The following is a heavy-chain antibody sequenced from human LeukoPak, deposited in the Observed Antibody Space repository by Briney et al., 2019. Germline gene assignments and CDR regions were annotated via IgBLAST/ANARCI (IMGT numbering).Heavy chain of an antibody. V-gene: IGHV3-74*01. CDR2: VKGDGRTT. Sequence: GGSLRLSCAASGLTFRDFWMHWVRQPPGKGLVWVALVKGDGRTTIYADSVKGRFTTSRDNAKNTLYLQMNSLRADDSGVYYCATGHSYGYDYWGQGVLVTVSS. CDR3: ATGHSYGYDY. CDR1: GLTFRDFW. J-gene: IGHJ4*02. D-gene: IGHD5-18*01.